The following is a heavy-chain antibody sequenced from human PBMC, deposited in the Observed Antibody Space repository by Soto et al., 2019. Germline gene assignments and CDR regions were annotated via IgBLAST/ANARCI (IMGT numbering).Heavy chain of an antibody. Sequence: QMQLQESGPGLVKPSETLSLTCTVSGGSITNSGQYCVWIRQPPGKGLEWIGSIYYSGSPYYKPSLKSRLTMSVDTSKNQFSLKLSSVTAADTAVYSCARQGRAADGGSVFYGLDVWGQGTTVTVSS. CDR1: GGSITNSGQY. CDR2: IYYSGSP. V-gene: IGHV4-39*01. J-gene: IGHJ6*02. D-gene: IGHD6-25*01. CDR3: ARQGRAADGGSVFYGLDV.